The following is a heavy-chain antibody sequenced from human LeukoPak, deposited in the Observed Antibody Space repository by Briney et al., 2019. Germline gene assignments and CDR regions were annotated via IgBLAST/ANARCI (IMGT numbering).Heavy chain of an antibody. D-gene: IGHD3-3*01. CDR2: IRYDGSNK. J-gene: IGHJ4*02. CDR1: GFTFSSYD. CDR3: AKDPTSNYYDFWSGYYEDY. Sequence: PGGSLRLSCAASGFTFSSYDMHWVRQAPGKGLEWVAFIRYDGSNKYYADSVKGRFTISRDNSKNTLYLQMNSLRAEDTAVYYCAKDPTSNYYDFWSGYYEDYWGQGTLVTVSS. V-gene: IGHV3-30*02.